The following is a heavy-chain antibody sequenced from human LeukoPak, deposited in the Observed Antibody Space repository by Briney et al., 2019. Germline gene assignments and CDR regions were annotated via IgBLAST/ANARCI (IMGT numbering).Heavy chain of an antibody. V-gene: IGHV4-34*01. CDR3: ARGLQYSSGWYSY. Sequence: SETLSLTCAVYGGSFSGYYWSWIRQPPGKGLEWIGEINHSGSTNYNPSLKSRVTISVDRSKNQFSLKLSSVTAADTAVYYCARGLQYSSGWYSYWGQGTLVTVSS. J-gene: IGHJ4*02. CDR1: GGSFSGYY. CDR2: INHSGST. D-gene: IGHD6-19*01.